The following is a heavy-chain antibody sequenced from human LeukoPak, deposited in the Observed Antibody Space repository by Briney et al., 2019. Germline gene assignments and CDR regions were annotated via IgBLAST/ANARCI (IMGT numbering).Heavy chain of an antibody. CDR1: GYSFTSYW. V-gene: IGHV5-51*01. D-gene: IGHD3-9*01. Sequence: KISCKGSGYSFTSYWIGWVRQMPGKGLEWMGIIYPGDSDTRYSPSFQGQVTISADKSISTAYLQWSSLKASDTTMYYCARVGMYYDILTGYYLFDYWGQGTLVTVSS. J-gene: IGHJ4*02. CDR2: IYPGDSDT. CDR3: ARVGMYYDILTGYYLFDY.